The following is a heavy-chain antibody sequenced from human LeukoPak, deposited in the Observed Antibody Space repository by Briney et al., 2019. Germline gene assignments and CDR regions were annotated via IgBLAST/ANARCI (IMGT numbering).Heavy chain of an antibody. D-gene: IGHD5-24*01. CDR2: IYSGGST. CDR1: GFTVSSNY. J-gene: IGHJ4*02. CDR3: VNYPFGY. V-gene: IGHV3-66*01. Sequence: QTWGSLRLSCAASGFTVSSNYMSWVSHAPGKGLEWVSVIYSGGSTCYADSVKGRFTISRDNSKNTLYLQMNSLRAEDTAVYYCVNYPFGYWGQGTLVTVSS.